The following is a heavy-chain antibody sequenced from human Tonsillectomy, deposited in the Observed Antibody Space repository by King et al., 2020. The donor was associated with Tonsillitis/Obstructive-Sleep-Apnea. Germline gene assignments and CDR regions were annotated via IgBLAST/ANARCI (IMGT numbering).Heavy chain of an antibody. J-gene: IGHJ4*02. V-gene: IGHV1-69*01. D-gene: IGHD5-18*01. CDR1: GGTFSSYA. Sequence: QLVQSGAEVKKPGSSVKVSCKASGGTFSSYAISWVRQAPGQGLEWKGGIIPIFGTANYAQKFQGRVTITADESASTAYMELSSLRSEDTAVYYCAREDRDTPMVPFDYWGQGTLVTVSS. CDR2: IIPIFGTA. CDR3: AREDRDTPMVPFDY.